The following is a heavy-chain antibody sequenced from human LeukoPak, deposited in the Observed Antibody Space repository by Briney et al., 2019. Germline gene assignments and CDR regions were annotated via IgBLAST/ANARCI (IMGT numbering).Heavy chain of an antibody. CDR3: AKDYDGVGDY. J-gene: IGHJ4*02. Sequence: GRSLRLSCAASGFTFSSYGMHWVRQAPGKGLEWVAVISYDGSNKYYADSVKGRFTISRDNSKNTLYLQMNSLRAEDTAVYYCAKDYDGVGDYRGQGTLVTVSS. CDR2: ISYDGSNK. V-gene: IGHV3-30*18. CDR1: GFTFSSYG. D-gene: IGHD3-16*01.